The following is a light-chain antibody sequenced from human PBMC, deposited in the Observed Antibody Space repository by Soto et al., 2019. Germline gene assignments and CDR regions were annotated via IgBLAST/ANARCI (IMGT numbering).Light chain of an antibody. Sequence: EIVLTQSPATLSLSPGERATLSCGASQSVSSSYLAWCQQKPGLAPRLLIYDASSRATGIPDRFSGSGSGTDFTLTISRLEPEDFALYYCQQYGSSPWTFGQGTKVEIK. CDR2: DAS. V-gene: IGKV3D-20*01. CDR1: QSVSSSY. CDR3: QQYGSSPWT. J-gene: IGKJ1*01.